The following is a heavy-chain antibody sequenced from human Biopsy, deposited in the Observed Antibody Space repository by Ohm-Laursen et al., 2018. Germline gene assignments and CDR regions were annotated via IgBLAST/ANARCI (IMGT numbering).Heavy chain of an antibody. CDR1: GFSFTTVGMR. D-gene: IGHD1-26*01. V-gene: IGHV2-70*04. J-gene: IGHJ6*02. CDR2: IDWAGDT. CDR3: ARASASQYYGVGV. Sequence: TQTLTLTCTFSGFSFTTVGMRVTWIRQAPGKALEWLAHIDWAGDTRYSASLKTRLSISKDTFKDQVVLTMTDIDPVDTATYYCARASASQYYGVGVWGQGTSVTVSS.